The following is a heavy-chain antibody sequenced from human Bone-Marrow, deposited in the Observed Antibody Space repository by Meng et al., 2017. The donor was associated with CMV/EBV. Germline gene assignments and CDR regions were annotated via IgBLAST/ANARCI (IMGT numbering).Heavy chain of an antibody. CDR1: GGSFSGYY. CDR2: INHSGST. V-gene: IGHV4-34*01. CDR3: ARGDFWRGDFDY. J-gene: IGHJ4*02. Sequence: LTCAVYGGSFSGYYWSWIRQPPGKGLEWIGEINHSGSTNYNPSLKSRVTISVDTSKNQFSLKLSSVTAADTAVYYCARGDFWRGDFDYWGQGTLVTVSS. D-gene: IGHD3-3*01.